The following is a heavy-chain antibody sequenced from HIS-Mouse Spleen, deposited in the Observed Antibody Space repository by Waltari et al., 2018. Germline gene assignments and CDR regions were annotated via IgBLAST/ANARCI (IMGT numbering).Heavy chain of an antibody. CDR3: ASPNSHSSWYYFDY. CDR1: GGSFSGYY. Sequence: QVQLQQWGAGLLKPSETLSLTCAVYGGSFSGYYWSWIRQPPGKGLEWIGEINHSGSTNYNPSLKGRVTISVDTSKNQFSLKLSSVTAADTAVYYCASPNSHSSWYYFDYWGQGTLVTVSS. CDR2: INHSGST. J-gene: IGHJ4*02. D-gene: IGHD6-13*01. V-gene: IGHV4-34*01.